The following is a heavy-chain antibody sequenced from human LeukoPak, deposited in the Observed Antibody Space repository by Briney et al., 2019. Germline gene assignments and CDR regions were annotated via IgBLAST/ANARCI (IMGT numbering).Heavy chain of an antibody. D-gene: IGHD6-19*01. CDR2: IHYSGST. J-gene: IGHJ6*03. CDR1: GGSISNYY. V-gene: IGHV4-59*07. CDR3: ARFSGVPVAGTSYYYYYMAV. Sequence: SDTLSLTCTVSGGSISNYYWGWIRQPPGKGLEWIGYIHYSGSTNYNPSLKSRVTISVDTSNNQFSLKVRSVTAADTAVYYCARFSGVPVAGTSYYYYYMAVWGKGTTVTVS.